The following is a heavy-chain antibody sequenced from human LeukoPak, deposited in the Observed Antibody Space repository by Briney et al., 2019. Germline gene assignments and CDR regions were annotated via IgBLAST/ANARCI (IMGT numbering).Heavy chain of an antibody. CDR3: ARDRSTDFWSGYYTNYFDY. D-gene: IGHD3-3*01. Sequence: GGSLRLSCAASGFTFSSYGMHWVRQAPGKGLEWVAFIRYDGTNKYYAESVKGRFTISRGNAKNSLYLQMNSLRADDTAVYYCARDRSTDFWSGYYTNYFDYWGQGTLVTVSS. CDR1: GFTFSSYG. V-gene: IGHV3-30*02. CDR2: IRYDGTNK. J-gene: IGHJ4*02.